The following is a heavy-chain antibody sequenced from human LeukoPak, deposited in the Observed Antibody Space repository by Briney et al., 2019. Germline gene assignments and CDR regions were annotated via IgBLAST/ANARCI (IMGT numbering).Heavy chain of an antibody. CDR3: AKDNQWCGELLFDY. V-gene: IGHV3-23*01. J-gene: IGHJ4*02. CDR1: GFTFSSYA. D-gene: IGHD3-10*01. Sequence: GGSLRLSCAASGFTFSSYAMSWVRQAPGKGLEWVSAISGSGGSTYYADSVRGLFTISRDNSKNTLYLQMNSLRAEDTAVYYCAKDNQWCGELLFDYWGQGTLVTVSS. CDR2: ISGSGGST.